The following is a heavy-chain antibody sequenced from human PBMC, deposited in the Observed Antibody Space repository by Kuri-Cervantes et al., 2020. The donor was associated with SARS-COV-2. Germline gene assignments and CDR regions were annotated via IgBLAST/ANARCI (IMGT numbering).Heavy chain of an antibody. CDR2: IYYSGST. CDR3: ARVGVRSYGVLDY. V-gene: IGHV4-39*01. CDR1: GGSISSSSYY. D-gene: IGHD5-18*01. Sequence: SETLSLTCTVSGGSISSSSYYWGWIRQPPGKGLEWIGSIYYSGSTYYNPSLKSRVTISVDTSKNQFSLKLSSVTAADTAVYFCARVGVRSYGVLDYWGQGTLVTVSS. J-gene: IGHJ4*02.